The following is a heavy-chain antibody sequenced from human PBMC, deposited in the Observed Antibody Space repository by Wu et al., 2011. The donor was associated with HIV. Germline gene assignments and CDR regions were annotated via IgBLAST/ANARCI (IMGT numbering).Heavy chain of an antibody. V-gene: IGHV1-18*01. CDR2: ISTYSGNT. D-gene: IGHD3-10*01. CDR3: ALRTRAGSGSDY. CDR1: GYTFTTSG. J-gene: IGHJ4*02. Sequence: QVQLVQSGAEVKKPGASVKVSCKASGYTFTTSGVSWVRQAPGQGLEWMGWISTYSGNTKYAQRLQGRVTMTTDTPANTAYMEVRSLRSDDTAVYYCALRTRAGSGSDYWGQGTLVTVSS.